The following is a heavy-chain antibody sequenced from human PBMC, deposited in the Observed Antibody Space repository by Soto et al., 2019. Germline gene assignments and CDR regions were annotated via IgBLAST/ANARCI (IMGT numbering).Heavy chain of an antibody. CDR3: ARGHSTDCSNGVCSFFYNHEMDV. V-gene: IGHV1-2*04. Sequence: ASVKVSCKASGYSFTDYHIHWVRQAPGEGLGWLGRINPKSGGTSTAQKFQGWVTMTRDRSISTVYMELTRLRSDDTAVYFCARGHSTDCSNGVCSFFYNHEMDVWGQGTTVTVSS. CDR1: GYSFTDYH. CDR2: INPKSGGT. J-gene: IGHJ6*02. D-gene: IGHD2-8*01.